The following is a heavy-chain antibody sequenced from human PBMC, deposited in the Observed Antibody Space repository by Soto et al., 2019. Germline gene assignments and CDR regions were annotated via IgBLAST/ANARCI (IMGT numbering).Heavy chain of an antibody. CDR1: GYTFTSYA. CDR2: INAGNGNT. CDR3: ARAVGGPTSNLDY. D-gene: IGHD3-16*01. V-gene: IGHV1-3*01. Sequence: ASAKVSCKASGYTFTSYAMHWVRQAPGQRLEWMGWINAGNGNTKYSQKFQGRVTITRDTSASTAYMELSSLRSEDTAVYYCARAVGGPTSNLDYWGQGTLVTVSS. J-gene: IGHJ4*02.